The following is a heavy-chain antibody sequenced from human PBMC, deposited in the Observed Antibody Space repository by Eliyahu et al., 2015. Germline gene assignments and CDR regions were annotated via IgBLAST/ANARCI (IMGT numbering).Heavy chain of an antibody. V-gene: IGHV3-23*01. CDR2: ISGSGGST. J-gene: IGHJ6*02. D-gene: IGHD1-14*01. CDR1: GFXFSXXA. CDR3: ARGTLRGTYYYYYGMDV. Sequence: EVQLLESGGGLVQPGGSLRLSCAASGFXFSXXALSWVRQAPGKGLEWVSAISGSGGSTYYADSVKGRFTISRDNSKNTLYLQMNSLRAEDTAVYYCARGTLRGTYYYYYGMDVWGQGTTVTVSS.